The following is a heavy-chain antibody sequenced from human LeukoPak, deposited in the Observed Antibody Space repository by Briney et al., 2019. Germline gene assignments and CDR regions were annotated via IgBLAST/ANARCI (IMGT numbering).Heavy chain of an antibody. CDR2: ISSDGDST. V-gene: IGHV3-64*01. Sequence: GGSLRLSCAASGFTFSSYAMSWVRQAPGKGLEYVSAISSDGDSTYYANSVKGRFTISRDNSKNTLYLQMGSLRAEDMAVYYCARVAARVSLDYWGQGTLVTVSS. J-gene: IGHJ4*02. CDR1: GFTFSSYA. CDR3: ARVAARVSLDY. D-gene: IGHD2-15*01.